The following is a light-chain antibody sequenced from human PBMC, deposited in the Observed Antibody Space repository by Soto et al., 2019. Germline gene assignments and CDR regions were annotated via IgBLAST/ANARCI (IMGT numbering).Light chain of an antibody. J-gene: IGKJ4*01. CDR3: QQTRSYPST. V-gene: IGKV1-5*01. CDR1: QTISSW. Sequence: DIQMTQSPSTLSGSVGDRVTITCRASQTISSWLAWYQQKPGKAPNLLIYEASILQRGVPSRFSGSNSGTDFTLTISSLQAEDFATYYCQQTRSYPSTFGGGTKVDIK. CDR2: EAS.